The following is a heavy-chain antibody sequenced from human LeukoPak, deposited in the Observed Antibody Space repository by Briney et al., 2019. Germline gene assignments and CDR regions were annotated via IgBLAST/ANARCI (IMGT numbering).Heavy chain of an antibody. V-gene: IGHV3-21*04. CDR2: ISSSSTYI. D-gene: IGHD6-19*01. J-gene: IGHJ5*02. Sequence: TGGSLRLSCEASGFTFSSYRMNWVRQGPGKGLEWVSSISSSSTYIYYADSVKGRFTISRDNSKNTLYLQMNSLRAEDTAVYYCASEAVADHWGQGTLVTVSS. CDR3: ASEAVADH. CDR1: GFTFSSYR.